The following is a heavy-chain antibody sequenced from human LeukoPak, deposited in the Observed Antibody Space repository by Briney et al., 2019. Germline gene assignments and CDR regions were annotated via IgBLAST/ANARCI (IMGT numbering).Heavy chain of an antibody. J-gene: IGHJ3*02. V-gene: IGHV3-23*01. CDR1: GFTFSSYA. CDR3: AKDRSYYYDSRVVTLPPYDAFDI. CDR2: ISGSGGST. D-gene: IGHD3-22*01. Sequence: GGSLRLSCAASGFTFSSYAMSWVRQAPGKGLEWVSAISGSGGSTYYADSVKGRFTISRDNAKNTLYLQMNSLRAEDTAVYYCAKDRSYYYDSRVVTLPPYDAFDIWGQGTMVTVSS.